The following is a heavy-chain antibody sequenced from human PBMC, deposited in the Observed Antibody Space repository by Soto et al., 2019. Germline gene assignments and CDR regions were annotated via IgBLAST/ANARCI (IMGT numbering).Heavy chain of an antibody. V-gene: IGHV1-2*02. CDR1: VYNFRDYY. J-gene: IGHJ5*02. D-gene: IGHD2-15*01. CDR3: ARPLTGYCRGGTCHYSWLDP. CDR2: IIPNNGDT. Sequence: ASVKVSCKASVYNFRDYYLHWVRQAPGAGLEWMGSIIPNNGDTHYAQRFQVRITLTTDTSLDTAYMELRSLSSYDTAVYYCARPLTGYCRGGTCHYSWLDPWGQGTLVTVSS.